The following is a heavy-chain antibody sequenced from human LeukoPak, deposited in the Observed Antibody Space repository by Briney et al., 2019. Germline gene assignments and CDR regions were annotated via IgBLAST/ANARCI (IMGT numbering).Heavy chain of an antibody. CDR1: GFTFDDYG. Sequence: PGGSLRLSCAASGFTFDDYGMSWVRQAPGKGLEWVSSISSSSSYIYYADSVKGRFTISRDNAKNTLYLQMNSLRGEDTAVYYCARPRWLQFGPHDSWGQGTLVTVSS. V-gene: IGHV3-21*06. J-gene: IGHJ4*02. CDR2: ISSSSSYI. D-gene: IGHD5-24*01. CDR3: ARPRWLQFGPHDS.